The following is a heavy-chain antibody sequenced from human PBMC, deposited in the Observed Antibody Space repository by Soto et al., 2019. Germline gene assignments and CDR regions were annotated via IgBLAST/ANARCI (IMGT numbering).Heavy chain of an antibody. V-gene: IGHV1-69*13. J-gene: IGHJ6*02. CDR2: IIPIFGTA. Sequence: GASVKVSCKASGGTFSSYAISWVRQARGQGLEWMGGIIPIFGTANYAQKFQGRVTITADESTSTAYMELSSLRSEDTAVYYCARDRDTYYYYGMDVWGQGTTVTVSS. CDR3: ARDRDTYYYYGMDV. D-gene: IGHD3-10*01. CDR1: GGTFSSYA.